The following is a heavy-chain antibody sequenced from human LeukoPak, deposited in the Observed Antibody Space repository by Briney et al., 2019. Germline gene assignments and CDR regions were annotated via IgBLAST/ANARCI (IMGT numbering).Heavy chain of an antibody. V-gene: IGHV1-69*05. Sequence: SVKASCKASGGTFNTHAINWVRQAPRQGLEWMGGVIPMFGTPNYAQKFRGKITINTDESTSTVYMELSSLRSEDTAVYYCARDRGYCSGGSCYSNDYYQYYMDVWGQGTTVTVSS. D-gene: IGHD2-15*01. CDR1: GGTFNTHA. J-gene: IGHJ6*03. CDR2: VIPMFGTP. CDR3: ARDRGYCSGGSCYSNDYYQYYMDV.